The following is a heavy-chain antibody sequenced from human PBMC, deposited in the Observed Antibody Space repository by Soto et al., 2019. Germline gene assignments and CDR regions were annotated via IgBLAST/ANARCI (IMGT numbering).Heavy chain of an antibody. Sequence: KGLEWVAVISYDGSNKYYADSVKGRFTISRDNSKNTLYLQMNSLRAEDTAVYYCAIFFFQAEDCIRLTVPVSAFLLNRSSDL. CDR2: ISYDGSNK. CDR3: AIFFFQAEDCIRLTVPVSAFLLNRSSDL. D-gene: IGHD2-21*02. V-gene: IGHV3-30-3*01. J-gene: IGHJ2*01.